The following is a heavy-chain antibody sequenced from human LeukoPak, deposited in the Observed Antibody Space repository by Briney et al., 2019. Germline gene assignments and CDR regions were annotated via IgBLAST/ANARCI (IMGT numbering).Heavy chain of an antibody. J-gene: IGHJ3*02. CDR3: ARGDSNAFDI. CDR2: MNPNSGNT. CDR1: GYTFTSYY. V-gene: IGHV1-8*02. Sequence: ASVKVSCKASGYTFTSYYMHWVRQAPGQGLEWMGWMNPNSGNTGYAQKFQGRVTMTRNTSISTAYMELSSLRSEDTAVYYCARGDSNAFDIWGQGTMVTVSS.